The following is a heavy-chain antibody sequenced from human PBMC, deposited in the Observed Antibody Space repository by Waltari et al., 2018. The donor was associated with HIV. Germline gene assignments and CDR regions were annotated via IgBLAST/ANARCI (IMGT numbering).Heavy chain of an antibody. CDR2: IRDAGSNK. V-gene: IGHV3-30*02. D-gene: IGHD3-10*01. J-gene: IGHJ4*02. CDR1: GFNFSLYA. Sequence: QVQLVESGGGVAPPGGSLRLSCSASGFNFSLYAMHWVRQSPAQGHELMAYIRDAGSNKKYKETVKGRFTISRDNANNTLYRKVNGLPAEDTALYLCARAPYRRLIKGWFSDHWGRGTPVTVSS. CDR3: ARAPYRRLIKGWFSDH.